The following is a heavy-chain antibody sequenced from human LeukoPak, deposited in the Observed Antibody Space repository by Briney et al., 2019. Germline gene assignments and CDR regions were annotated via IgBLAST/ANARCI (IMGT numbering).Heavy chain of an antibody. Sequence: GGSMRLSCAASGFIFTDYWMHWVRQGPGKELVWVARISGDGRGTTYADSVKGRFTISRDNAKNTLYLQMNSLRAEDTAVYYCARDEPGYGEFLLYWGQGTLVTVSS. V-gene: IGHV3-74*01. CDR3: ARDEPGYGEFLLY. J-gene: IGHJ4*02. D-gene: IGHD3-10*01. CDR1: GFIFTDYW. CDR2: ISGDGRGT.